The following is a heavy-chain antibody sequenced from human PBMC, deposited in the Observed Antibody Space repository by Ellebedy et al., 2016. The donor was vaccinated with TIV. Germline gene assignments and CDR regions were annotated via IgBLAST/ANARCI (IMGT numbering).Heavy chain of an antibody. CDR2: IIPIFGTA. D-gene: IGHD2-15*01. V-gene: IGHV1-69*13. CDR3: ARDTYCSGGSCYYWFDP. Sequence: SVKVSXXASGGTFSSYAISWVRQAPGQGLEWMGGIIPIFGTANYAQKFQGRVTITADESTSTAYMELSSLRSEDTAVYYCARDTYCSGGSCYYWFDPWGQGTLVTVSS. CDR1: GGTFSSYA. J-gene: IGHJ5*02.